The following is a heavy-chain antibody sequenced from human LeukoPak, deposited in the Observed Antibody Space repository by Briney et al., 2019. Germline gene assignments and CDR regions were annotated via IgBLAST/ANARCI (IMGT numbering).Heavy chain of an antibody. CDR1: GYSFTSYW. V-gene: IGHV5-51*01. CDR2: TYPGDSDT. Sequence: GESLKISCKGSGYSFTSYWIAWVRQVPGKGLEWMGITYPGDSDTRYSPSFQGQVTISADKSISTAYLQWSSLKASDTAMYYCARGMTTTSFDYWGQGTLVTVSS. D-gene: IGHD4-11*01. J-gene: IGHJ4*02. CDR3: ARGMTTTSFDY.